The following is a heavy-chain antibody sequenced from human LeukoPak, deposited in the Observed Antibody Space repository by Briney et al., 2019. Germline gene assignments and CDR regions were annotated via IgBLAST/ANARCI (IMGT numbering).Heavy chain of an antibody. CDR1: GFTFSTYA. CDR2: ISANGGAT. V-gene: IGHV3-23*01. D-gene: IGHD3-22*01. CDR3: AKFRGMIVASYFFDY. Sequence: GGSLRLSCAASGFTFSTYAMSWVRQAPGKGLEWVSSISANGGATYYADSVKGRFTISRDNSKNTLYLHMNSLRAEDTAIYYCAKFRGMIVASYFFDYWGQGALVTVSS. J-gene: IGHJ4*02.